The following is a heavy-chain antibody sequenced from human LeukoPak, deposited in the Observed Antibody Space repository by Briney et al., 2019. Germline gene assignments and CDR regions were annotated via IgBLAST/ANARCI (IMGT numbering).Heavy chain of an antibody. J-gene: IGHJ4*02. D-gene: IGHD5-12*01. V-gene: IGHV3-7*01. CDR1: GFTFSNAW. CDR2: IKQEGSEK. CDR3: ASLNRGYSGYDWIFDY. Sequence: GGSLRLSCAASGFTFSNAWMSWVRQAPGKGLEWVAKIKQEGSEKYYVDTVKGRFTVSRDSAKNSLYLQMNSLRAEDMAVYYCASLNRGYSGYDWIFDYWGQGTLVTVSS.